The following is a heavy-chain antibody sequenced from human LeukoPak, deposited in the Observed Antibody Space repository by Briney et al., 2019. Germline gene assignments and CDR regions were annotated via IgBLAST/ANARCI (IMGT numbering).Heavy chain of an antibody. J-gene: IGHJ4*02. CDR1: GFTFSSYG. Sequence: GGSLRLSCAASGFTFSSYGMHWVRQAPGKGLEWVAFIRYDGSNKYYADSVKGRFTISRDNSKNTLYLQMNSLRAEDTAVYYCAKLVLRYFDWLMGYWGQGTLVTVSS. CDR3: AKLVLRYFDWLMGY. V-gene: IGHV3-30*02. D-gene: IGHD3-9*01. CDR2: IRYDGSNK.